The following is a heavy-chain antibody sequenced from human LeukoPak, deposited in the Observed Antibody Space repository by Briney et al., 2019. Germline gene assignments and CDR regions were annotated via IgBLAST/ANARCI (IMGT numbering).Heavy chain of an antibody. CDR1: GYTFTGYY. V-gene: IGHV1-2*02. CDR3: ARDLSYSSSWYLNWFDP. Sequence: ASVKVSCKASGYTFTGYYMHWVRQAPGQGLEWMGWINPNSGGTNYAQKFQGRVTMTRDTSISTAYMELSRLRSDDTAVYYCARDLSYSSSWYLNWFDPWGQGTLVTVSS. D-gene: IGHD6-13*01. CDR2: INPNSGGT. J-gene: IGHJ5*02.